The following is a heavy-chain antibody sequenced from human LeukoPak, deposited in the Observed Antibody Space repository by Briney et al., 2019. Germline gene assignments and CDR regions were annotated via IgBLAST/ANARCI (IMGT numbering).Heavy chain of an antibody. J-gene: IGHJ6*04. D-gene: IGHD3-9*01. CDR3: ARDGPPDILTGTYYGMDV. CDR1: GGSIISYY. V-gene: IGHV4-59*13. Sequence: SDTLSLTCTVPGGSIISYYWSWIRQPPGKGLDWIGYFYYIGSTNYNPSLKSPVTISVDTSKNQFSLKLSSVTAADTAVYYCARDGPPDILTGTYYGMDVWGKGTTVTVSS. CDR2: FYYIGST.